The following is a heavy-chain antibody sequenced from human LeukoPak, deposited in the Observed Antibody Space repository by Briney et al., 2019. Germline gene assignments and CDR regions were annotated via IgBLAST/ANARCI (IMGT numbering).Heavy chain of an antibody. Sequence: GGSLRLSCAASGFTFSSYGMHWVRQAPGKGLEWVAFIRYDGSNKYYADSVKGRFTISRDNSKNTLYLQMNSLRAEDTAVYYCARWGYCSSTSCDAFDIWGQGTMVTVSS. CDR1: GFTFSSYG. V-gene: IGHV3-30*02. CDR3: ARWGYCSSTSCDAFDI. CDR2: IRYDGSNK. D-gene: IGHD2-2*01. J-gene: IGHJ3*02.